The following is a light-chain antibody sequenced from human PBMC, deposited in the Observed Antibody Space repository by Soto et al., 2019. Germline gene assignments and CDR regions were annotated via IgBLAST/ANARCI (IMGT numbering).Light chain of an antibody. CDR1: NSDVGGYNY. CDR3: SSDTSRSTIV. J-gene: IGLJ3*02. Sequence: QSALTQPASVSGSPGQSITISCTGTNSDVGGYNYVSWYQQRPGKAPKLIISEVSARPSGGSNRFSGSKSGNTAPLTISGLQSYDAADYFCSSDTSRSTIVFVVGTELTVL. V-gene: IGLV2-14*01. CDR2: EVS.